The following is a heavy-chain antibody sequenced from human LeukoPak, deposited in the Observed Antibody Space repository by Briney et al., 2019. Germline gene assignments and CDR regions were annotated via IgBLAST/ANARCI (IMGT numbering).Heavy chain of an antibody. D-gene: IGHD3-3*01. CDR3: ARGRPIFGVAYYMDG. V-gene: IGHV4-34*01. J-gene: IGHJ6*03. CDR2: INHSGST. Sequence: PSETLSLTCAVYGGSFSGYYWSWIRQPPGKGLEWIGEINHSGSTNYNPSLKSRVTISVDTTKNQFSLKLSSVTAADTAVYYCARGRPIFGVAYYMDGWGKGTTVTASS. CDR1: GGSFSGYY.